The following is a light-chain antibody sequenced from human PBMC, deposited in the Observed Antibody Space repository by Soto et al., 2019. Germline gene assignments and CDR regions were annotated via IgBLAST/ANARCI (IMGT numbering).Light chain of an antibody. Sequence: EIVLTQSPGALSLSPGESATLSCRASQSVSDTHVAWYQQGPGQAPRLLIYDASRRDIGVPDRFSGSGSGTDFTLTISGLEPEDFAVYFCHQYGMSPQTFGQGTKVDIK. CDR1: QSVSDTH. CDR2: DAS. J-gene: IGKJ1*01. CDR3: HQYGMSPQT. V-gene: IGKV3-20*01.